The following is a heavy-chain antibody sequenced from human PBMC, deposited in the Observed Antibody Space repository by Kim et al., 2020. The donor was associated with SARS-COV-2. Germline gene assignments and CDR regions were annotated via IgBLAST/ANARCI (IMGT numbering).Heavy chain of an antibody. CDR2: LSRNSGRI. D-gene: IGHD5-18*01. CDR3: AKGGTVMVMGYFDY. Sequence: GGSLRLSCAASGITFDDYAMPWVRQAPGKGLEWVSGLSRNSGRIGDAHSVKGRSTFSRDNAKNSLYLKMNSLRAEDTALYYCAKGGTVMVMGYFDYWGRGTLVTVSS. CDR1: GITFDDYA. V-gene: IGHV3-9*01. J-gene: IGHJ4*02.